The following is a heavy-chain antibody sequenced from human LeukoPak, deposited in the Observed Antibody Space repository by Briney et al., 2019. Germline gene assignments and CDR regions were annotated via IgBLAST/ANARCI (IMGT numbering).Heavy chain of an antibody. D-gene: IGHD1-26*01. V-gene: IGHV3-7*01. J-gene: IGHJ4*02. CDR2: IKEDGSEK. CDR3: ARDKIVGPTLLDY. CDR1: GFTFSSYW. Sequence: GGSLRLSCAASGFTFSSYWMSWVRQAPGKGLEWVANIKEDGSEKYYVDSVHGRFAISRDNAKNSLFLHMSSLRAEDTAVYYCARDKIVGPTLLDYWGQRTLVTVSS.